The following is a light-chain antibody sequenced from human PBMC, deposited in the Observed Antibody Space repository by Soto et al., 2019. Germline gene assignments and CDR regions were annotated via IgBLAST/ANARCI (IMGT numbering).Light chain of an antibody. J-gene: IGLJ3*02. CDR2: EVS. CDR3: NSYTTSTTLV. Sequence: QSVLTQPASVSGSPGQSITISCTGTSSDVGAYNYVSWYQQHPGKAPKLMIYEVSNRPSGVSSRFSGSKSGNTASLTISGLQPEDEADYYCNSYTTSTTLVFGGGTKLTVL. CDR1: SSDVGAYNY. V-gene: IGLV2-14*01.